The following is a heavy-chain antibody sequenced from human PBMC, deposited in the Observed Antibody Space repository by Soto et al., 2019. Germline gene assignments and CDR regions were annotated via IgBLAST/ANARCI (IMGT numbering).Heavy chain of an antibody. CDR2: TYYKSRWYN. V-gene: IGHV6-1*01. D-gene: IGHD1-7*01. CDR3: AGTTSHYWYYMDV. CDR1: GDSVSSNSAA. J-gene: IGHJ6*03. Sequence: SQTLSLTCAISGDSVSSNSAAWNWIRQSPSRGLEWLGRTYYKSRWYNDYAVSVKSRITINPDTSKNQFSLQLTSVTPEDTAVYYCAGTTSHYWYYMDVWGKGTTVTVSS.